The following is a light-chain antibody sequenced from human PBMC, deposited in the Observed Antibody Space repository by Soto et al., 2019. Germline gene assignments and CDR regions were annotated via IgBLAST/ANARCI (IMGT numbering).Light chain of an antibody. CDR1: QSVTTF. CDR2: DAS. J-gene: IGKJ4*01. CDR3: QQRSNWPLT. V-gene: IGKV3-11*01. Sequence: EIVLTQSPATQSLSPGERATLSCRVSQSVTTFLAWYQQKPGQAPRLLIYDASHRATGIPARFSGSGSGTDFTLTISSLEPEDFAVYYCQQRSNWPLTFGGGTKVEIK.